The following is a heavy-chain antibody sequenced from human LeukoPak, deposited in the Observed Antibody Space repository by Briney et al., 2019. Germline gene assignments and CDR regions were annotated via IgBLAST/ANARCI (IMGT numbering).Heavy chain of an antibody. J-gene: IGHJ6*03. V-gene: IGHV5-51*01. CDR3: ARLDIVVVPAATPQSYYYYYYMDV. Sequence: GESLKISCKGSGYSFTSYWIGWVRQMPGKGLEWMGIINPGDSDTRYSPSFQGQVTISADKSISTAYLQWSSLKATDTAMYYCARLDIVVVPAATPQSYYYYYYMDVWGKGTTVTVSS. CDR1: GYSFTSYW. CDR2: INPGDSDT. D-gene: IGHD2-2*02.